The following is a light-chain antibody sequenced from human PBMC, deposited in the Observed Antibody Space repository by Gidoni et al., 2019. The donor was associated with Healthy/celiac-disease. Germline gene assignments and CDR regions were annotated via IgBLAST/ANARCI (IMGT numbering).Light chain of an antibody. Sequence: IQMTQSPSTLSASVGDRVTLTCRARQSISSWFAWYQQTPGKAPKLLIYKASSLESGVPSRFSGSGSGKEFTLTISSLQPDDFATYYCQQYNSYPVTFXQXTKLXIK. CDR2: KAS. CDR1: QSISSW. CDR3: QQYNSYPVT. V-gene: IGKV1-5*03. J-gene: IGKJ2*01.